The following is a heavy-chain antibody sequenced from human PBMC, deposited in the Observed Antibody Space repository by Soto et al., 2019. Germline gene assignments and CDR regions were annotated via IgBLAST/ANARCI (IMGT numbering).Heavy chain of an antibody. D-gene: IGHD5-18*01. CDR2: IFPADSDT. CDR3: ARQYADTSMGGYYYYGLDV. Sequence: PGESLKISCKGSGYSFATYWIAWVRQMPGKGLEWMGIIFPADSDTRYSPSFQGQVTISADKSIGTAYLQWSSLRASDTAMYYCARQYADTSMGGYYYYGLDVWGQGTTVTVSS. CDR1: GYSFATYW. J-gene: IGHJ6*02. V-gene: IGHV5-51*01.